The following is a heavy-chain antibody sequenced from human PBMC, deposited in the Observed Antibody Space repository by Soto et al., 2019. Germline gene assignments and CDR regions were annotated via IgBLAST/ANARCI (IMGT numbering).Heavy chain of an antibody. CDR2: ISSTTNYI. CDR1: GFTFTRYS. Sequence: TGGSLRLSCAASGFTFTRYSMNWVRQAPGKGLAWVSSISSTTNYIYYGDSMKGRFTISRDNAKNSLYLEMNSLRAEDTAMYYCARESEDLTSNFDYWGQGTLVTVSS. V-gene: IGHV3-21*06. CDR3: ARESEDLTSNFDY. J-gene: IGHJ4*02.